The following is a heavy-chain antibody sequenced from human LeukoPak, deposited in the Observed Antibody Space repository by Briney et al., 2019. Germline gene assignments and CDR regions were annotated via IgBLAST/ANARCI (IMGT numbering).Heavy chain of an antibody. J-gene: IGHJ4*02. CDR1: GFTFTSYG. V-gene: IGHV3-30*19. D-gene: IGHD6-19*01. CDR2: IWYDGSDK. CDR3: ARDRFQSSGWYWYFDY. Sequence: GGSLRLSCAASGFTFTSYGMHWVRQAPGKGLEGVAVIWYDGSDKYYADSVKGRFTISRDNSENTLYLQMNTLRAEDTALYCCARDRFQSSGWYWYFDYWGQGTLVTVSS.